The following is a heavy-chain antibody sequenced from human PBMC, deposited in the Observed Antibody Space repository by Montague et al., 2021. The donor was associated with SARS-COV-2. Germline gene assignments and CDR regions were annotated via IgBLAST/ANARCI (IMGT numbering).Heavy chain of an antibody. Sequence: SETLSLTCAVSGSSLGGYYTCCIRQPPGKGLEWIGEINHSGITYYTPFLKSRATISHNTSKNQFSVKRSSVTAADTAVYYCAGRRRRYNWRDDTSYYRGMDDWGQGAMVTVSS. D-gene: IGHD1-20*01. J-gene: IGHJ6*02. CDR1: GSSLGGYY. CDR3: AGRRRRYNWRDDTSYYRGMDD. V-gene: IGHV4-34*01. CDR2: INHSGIT.